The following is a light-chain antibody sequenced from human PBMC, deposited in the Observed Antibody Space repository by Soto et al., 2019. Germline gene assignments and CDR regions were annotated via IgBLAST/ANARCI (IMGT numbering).Light chain of an antibody. Sequence: EIVLTQSPGTLSLSPGERATLSCRASQSVSSRYLAWYQQKPGQVARLLIYAASIMATGIPERFSGSGYGTDFSLTISRLEPEEFAVYCYHQLGSSSPTTFVEGTRLEI. J-gene: IGKJ5*01. CDR2: AAS. CDR3: HQLGSSSPTT. CDR1: QSVSSRY. V-gene: IGKV3-20*01.